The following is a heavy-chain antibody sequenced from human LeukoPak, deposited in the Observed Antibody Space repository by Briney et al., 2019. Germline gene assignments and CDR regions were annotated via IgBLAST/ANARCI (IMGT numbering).Heavy chain of an antibody. Sequence: GGSLRLSCAASGFTFSDYHMSWIRQASGKGLEWVSYVSSSGGTIYYADSVKGRFTISRDNAKNSLYLQMNSLRAEDTAVYYCARDRISLWFGECDYWGQGTLVTVSS. J-gene: IGHJ4*02. CDR2: VSSSGGTI. CDR3: ARDRISLWFGECDY. V-gene: IGHV3-11*04. CDR1: GFTFSDYH. D-gene: IGHD3-10*01.